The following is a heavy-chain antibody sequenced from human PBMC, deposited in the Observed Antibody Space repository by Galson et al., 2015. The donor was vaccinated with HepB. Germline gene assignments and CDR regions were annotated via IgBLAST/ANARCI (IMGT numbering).Heavy chain of an antibody. CDR1: GGSINTYY. V-gene: IGHV4-59*08. Sequence: ETLSLTCTVSGGSINTYYWSWIRLPPGKGLEWIGYIYYSGGTNYNPSLKSRVTMSVDTSKNQFSLKLSSVTSADTAVYYCARLRNTPRMFKYYFDYWGQGTLVTVSS. CDR3: ARLRNTPRMFKYYFDY. CDR2: IYYSGGT. J-gene: IGHJ4*02. D-gene: IGHD2-15*01.